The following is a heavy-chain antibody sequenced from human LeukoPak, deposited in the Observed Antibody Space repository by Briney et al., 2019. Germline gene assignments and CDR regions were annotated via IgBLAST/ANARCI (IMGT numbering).Heavy chain of an antibody. CDR1: GFTFSSYS. Sequence: GGSLRLSCAASGFTFSSYSMNWVRQAPGKGLEWVSYISSSSSTIYYADSVKGRFTISRDNAKNSLYLQMNSLRAEDTALYYCARARLRDSYGYLDDAFDIWGQGTMVTVSS. J-gene: IGHJ3*02. CDR2: ISSSSSTI. D-gene: IGHD5-18*01. CDR3: ARARLRDSYGYLDDAFDI. V-gene: IGHV3-48*01.